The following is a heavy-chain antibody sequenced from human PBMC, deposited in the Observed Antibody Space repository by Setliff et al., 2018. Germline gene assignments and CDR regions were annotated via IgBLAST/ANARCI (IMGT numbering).Heavy chain of an antibody. CDR2: IYPGDSVT. CDR1: GYSFTSYW. CDR3: ARQARGYYYDSSGYYRASPGYYYMDV. D-gene: IGHD3-22*01. V-gene: IGHV5-51*01. Sequence: PGESLKISCKGSGYSFTSYWIGWVRQMPGKGLEWMGIIYPGDSVTRYSPSFQGQVTISADKSISTAYLQWSSLKASDTAMYYCARQARGYYYDSSGYYRASPGYYYMDVWGKGTTVTVSS. J-gene: IGHJ6*03.